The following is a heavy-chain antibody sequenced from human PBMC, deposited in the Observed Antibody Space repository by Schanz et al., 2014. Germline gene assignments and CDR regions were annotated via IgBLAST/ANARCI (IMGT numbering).Heavy chain of an antibody. Sequence: QVQLQESGPGLVKPSETLSLTCTVSGVSIGGYYWSWIRQPPGKGLEWIGYIFFSGSTTYNPSFNSRVTIQEDRPKTQFALTLTSVTAADTAVYYCARLGVGDKAYYYYGTDVWGQGTTVLVSS. CDR1: GVSIGGYY. CDR2: IFFSGST. CDR3: ARLGVGDKAYYYYGTDV. J-gene: IGHJ6*02. V-gene: IGHV4-59*08. D-gene: IGHD1-26*01.